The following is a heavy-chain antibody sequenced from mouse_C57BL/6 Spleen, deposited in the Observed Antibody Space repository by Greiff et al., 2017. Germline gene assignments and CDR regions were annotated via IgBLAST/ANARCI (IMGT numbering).Heavy chain of an antibody. CDR2: IYPRSGNT. V-gene: IGHV1-81*01. J-gene: IGHJ1*03. Sequence: QVHVKQSGAELARPGASVKLSCKASGYTFTSYGISWVKQRTGQGLEWIGEIYPRSGNTYYNEKFKGKATLTADKSSSTAYMELRSLTSEDSAVYFCARRGDYYGSSPGFDVWGTGTTVTVSS. CDR3: ARRGDYYGSSPGFDV. CDR1: GYTFTSYG. D-gene: IGHD1-1*01.